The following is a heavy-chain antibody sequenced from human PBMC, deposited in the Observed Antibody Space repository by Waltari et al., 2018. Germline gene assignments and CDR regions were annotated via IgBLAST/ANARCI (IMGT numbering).Heavy chain of an antibody. CDR2: ISAYNGNT. CDR1: GYTFTSSG. J-gene: IGHJ4*02. Sequence: QVQLVQSGAEVKKPGASVKVSCKASGYTFTSSGISWVRQAPGQGLEWMGWISAYNGNTNYAQKLQGRVTMTTDTSTSTAYMELRSLRSDDTAVYYCAKSIAAAGTGYYFDYWGQGTLVTVSS. V-gene: IGHV1-18*01. CDR3: AKSIAAAGTGYYFDY. D-gene: IGHD6-13*01.